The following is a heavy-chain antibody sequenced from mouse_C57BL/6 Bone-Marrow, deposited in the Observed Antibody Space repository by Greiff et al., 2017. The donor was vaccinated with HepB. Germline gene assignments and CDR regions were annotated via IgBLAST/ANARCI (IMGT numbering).Heavy chain of an antibody. V-gene: IGHV1-80*01. Sequence: QVQLKESGAELVKPGASVKISCKASGYAFSSYWMNWVKQRPGKGLVWIGQIYPGDGDTNYNGKFKGKATLTADKSSSTAYMQLSSLTSEDSAVYFCARYPGSSWGYYFDYWGQGTTLTVSS. J-gene: IGHJ2*01. CDR1: GYAFSSYW. CDR3: ARYPGSSWGYYFDY. D-gene: IGHD1-1*01. CDR2: IYPGDGDT.